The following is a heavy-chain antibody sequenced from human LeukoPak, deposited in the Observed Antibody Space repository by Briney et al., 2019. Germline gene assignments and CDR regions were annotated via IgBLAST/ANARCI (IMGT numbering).Heavy chain of an antibody. CDR2: IYYSGST. Sequence: SQTLSLTCTVSGGSISSGGYYWSWIRQHPGKGLEWIGYIYYSGSTYYNPSLKSRVTISVDTSKNQFSLKLSSVTAADTAVYYCARDVYGSGAIWFDPWGQGTLVTVSS. J-gene: IGHJ5*02. D-gene: IGHD3-10*01. CDR3: ARDVYGSGAIWFDP. V-gene: IGHV4-31*03. CDR1: GGSISSGGYY.